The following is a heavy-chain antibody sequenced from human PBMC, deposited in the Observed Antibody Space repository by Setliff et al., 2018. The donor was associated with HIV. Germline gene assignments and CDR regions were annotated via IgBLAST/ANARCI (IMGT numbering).Heavy chain of an antibody. D-gene: IGHD6-6*01. CDR3: ARDIAAWGYFDY. CDR2: ISAYNGNT. V-gene: IGHV1-18*01. J-gene: IGHJ4*02. Sequence: ASVKVSCKASGYTFTSHGISWVRQAPGQGLEWMGWISAYNGNTNYAQKFLGRVTMTTDTSTSTGYMELRSLRSDDTAVYYCARDIAAWGYFDYWGQGTLVTVSS. CDR1: GYTFTSHG.